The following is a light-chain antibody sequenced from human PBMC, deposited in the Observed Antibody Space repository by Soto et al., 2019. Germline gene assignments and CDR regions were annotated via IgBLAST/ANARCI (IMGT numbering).Light chain of an antibody. J-gene: IGKJ1*01. V-gene: IGKV3-20*01. CDR1: QSVSSSY. Sequence: EIVLTQSPGTLSLSPGERATLSCRASQSVSSSYLAWYQQKPGQAPRLLIYGASSRATGIPDRFSGSGSGTDFTLTISTLEPEDFAVYDCQQYGSSPWAVGQGTKVEI. CDR3: QQYGSSPWA. CDR2: GAS.